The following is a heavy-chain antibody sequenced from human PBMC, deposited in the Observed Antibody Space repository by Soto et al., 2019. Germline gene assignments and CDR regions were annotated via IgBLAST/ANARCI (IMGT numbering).Heavy chain of an antibody. D-gene: IGHD2-15*01. CDR2: INHSGST. Sequence: VQLQQWGAGLLKPSETLSLTCAVYGGSFSGYYWSWIRQPPGKGLEWIGEINHSGSTNYNPSLKRRFTISVDTSKNQFSLKLSSVTAADTAVYYCARDTPYCSGGSCYLDYWGQGTLVTVSS. J-gene: IGHJ4*02. CDR1: GGSFSGYY. V-gene: IGHV4-34*01. CDR3: ARDTPYCSGGSCYLDY.